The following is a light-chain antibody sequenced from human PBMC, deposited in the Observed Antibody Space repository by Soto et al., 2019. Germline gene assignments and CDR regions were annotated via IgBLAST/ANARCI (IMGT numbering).Light chain of an antibody. CDR3: QQRSNWRPWT. CDR2: DAS. CDR1: QSVSSY. V-gene: IGKV3-11*01. J-gene: IGKJ1*01. Sequence: EIVLTQSPATLSLSPGERATLSCRASQSVSSYLAWYQQRPGQAPRLLIYDASNRATGIPARFSGSGSGTDFTLTISSLEPEDFAVYSCQQRSNWRPWTFGQGTKVDIK.